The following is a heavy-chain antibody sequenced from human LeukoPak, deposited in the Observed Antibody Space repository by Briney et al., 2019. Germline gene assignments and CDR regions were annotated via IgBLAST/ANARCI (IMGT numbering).Heavy chain of an antibody. Sequence: GGSLRLSCAASGFTFSSYEMNGVRQAPGKGLEWVSYISSSGSTIYYADSVKVRFTISRDNAKNSLYLQMNSLRAEDTAVYYCARVLRAPFDYWGQGTLVTVSS. CDR3: ARVLRAPFDY. V-gene: IGHV3-48*03. D-gene: IGHD1-26*01. J-gene: IGHJ4*02. CDR1: GFTFSSYE. CDR2: ISSSGSTI.